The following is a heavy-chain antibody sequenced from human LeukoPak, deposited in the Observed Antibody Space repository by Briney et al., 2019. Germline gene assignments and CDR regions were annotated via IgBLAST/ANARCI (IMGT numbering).Heavy chain of an antibody. CDR2: ISHSGTT. D-gene: IGHD1-26*01. CDR3: AKNGQSGFSFDP. CDR1: GGSISNSDW. J-gene: IGHJ5*02. V-gene: IGHV4-4*02. Sequence: TSETLSLTCAVSGGSISNSDWWSWVRQPPGKGLEWIGEISHSGTTDYNPALKSRVTISVDKSKDQFSLKLNSVTAADTAVYYCAKNGQSGFSFDPWGQGTLVTVSS.